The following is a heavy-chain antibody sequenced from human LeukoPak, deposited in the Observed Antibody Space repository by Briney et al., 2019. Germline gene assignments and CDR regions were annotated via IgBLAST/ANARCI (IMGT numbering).Heavy chain of an antibody. J-gene: IGHJ4*02. CDR2: ISSSSSYI. CDR3: ARRGGRWGPVGY. CDR1: GFTFSSYS. Sequence: GGSLRLSCAASGFTFSSYSMNWVRQAPGKGLEWVSSISSSSSYIYYADSVKGRFTISRDNAKNSLYLQMNSLRAEDTAVYYCARRGGRWGPVGYWGQGPLVTVSS. V-gene: IGHV3-21*04. D-gene: IGHD4-23*01.